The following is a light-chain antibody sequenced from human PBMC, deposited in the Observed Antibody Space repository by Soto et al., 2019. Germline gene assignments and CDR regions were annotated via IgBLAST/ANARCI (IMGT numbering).Light chain of an antibody. V-gene: IGKV3-20*01. J-gene: IGKJ4*01. CDR3: QQYGSSTLT. Sequence: EIVLTQSPGTLSLSPGERATLSCRASQSVSSSYLAWYQQKPGQAPRLLIYGASSRATGIPDRFSGSGSGTDFTLTISRLEHEEYAVYYCQQYGSSTLTFGGGTKVEIK. CDR1: QSVSSSY. CDR2: GAS.